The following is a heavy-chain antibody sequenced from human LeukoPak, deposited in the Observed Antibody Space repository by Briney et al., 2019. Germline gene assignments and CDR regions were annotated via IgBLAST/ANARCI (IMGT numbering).Heavy chain of an antibody. J-gene: IGHJ5*02. CDR3: ARHYGP. V-gene: IGHV4-59*08. CDR1: GVSISSYY. Sequence: PSETLSLTCTVSGVSISSYYWSWIRQPPGKGLEWIGYIYYSGSTNYNPSLKSRVTISVDTSKNQFSLKLNSVTAADTAVYYCARHYGPWGQGTLVTVSS. CDR2: IYYSGST. D-gene: IGHD3-10*01.